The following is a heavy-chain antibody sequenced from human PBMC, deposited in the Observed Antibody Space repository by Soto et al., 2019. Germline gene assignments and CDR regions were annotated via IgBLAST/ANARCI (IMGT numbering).Heavy chain of an antibody. V-gene: IGHV3-30-3*01. CDR1: GFTFSSYA. J-gene: IGHJ6*02. Sequence: PGGSLRLSCAASGFTFSSYAMHWVRQAPGKGLEWVAVISYDGSNKYYADSVKGRFTISRDNSKNTLYLQMNSLRAEDTAVYYCASDSGWGSVYAIREGYYYGMDVWGQGTTVTVSS. D-gene: IGHD2-8*01. CDR2: ISYDGSNK. CDR3: ASDSGWGSVYAIREGYYYGMDV.